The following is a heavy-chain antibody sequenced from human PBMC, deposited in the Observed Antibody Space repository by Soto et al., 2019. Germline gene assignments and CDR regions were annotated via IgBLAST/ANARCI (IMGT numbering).Heavy chain of an antibody. D-gene: IGHD3-3*01. J-gene: IGHJ4*02. CDR2: ISYDGSNK. V-gene: IGHV3-30*18. CDR3: AKDPDFWSGYPDY. Sequence: GSLRLSFAASGFTFSSYGMHWVRQAPGKGLEWVAVISYDGSNKYYADSVKGRFTISRDNSKNTLYLQMNSLRAEDTAVYYCAKDPDFWSGYPDYWGQGTLVTVSS. CDR1: GFTFSSYG.